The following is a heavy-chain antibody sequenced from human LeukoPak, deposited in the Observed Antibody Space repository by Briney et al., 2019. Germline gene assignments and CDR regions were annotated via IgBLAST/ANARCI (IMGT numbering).Heavy chain of an antibody. Sequence: SVKVSCKASGGTFSSYAISWVRQAPGQGLEWMGGIIPIFGTANYAQKFQGRVTITADESTSTAYMELSSLRSEDTAVYYCAREMHYSNYDWFDPGAREPWSPSPQ. CDR1: GGTFSSYA. V-gene: IGHV1-69*13. CDR3: AREMHYSNYDWFDP. CDR2: IIPIFGTA. D-gene: IGHD4-11*01. J-gene: IGHJ5*02.